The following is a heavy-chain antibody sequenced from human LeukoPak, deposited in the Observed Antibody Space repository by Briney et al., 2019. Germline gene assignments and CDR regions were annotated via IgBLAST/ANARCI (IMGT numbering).Heavy chain of an antibody. J-gene: IGHJ5*02. Sequence: GGSLRLSCAASGFTFSSYSMNWVRQAPGKGLEWVSYISSSSSTIYYADSVKGRFTISRDNAKNSLYLQMNSLRAGDTAVYYCVRAVDTAMVWSPWFDPWGQGTLVTVSS. D-gene: IGHD5-18*01. V-gene: IGHV3-48*04. CDR3: VRAVDTAMVWSPWFDP. CDR1: GFTFSSYS. CDR2: ISSSSSTI.